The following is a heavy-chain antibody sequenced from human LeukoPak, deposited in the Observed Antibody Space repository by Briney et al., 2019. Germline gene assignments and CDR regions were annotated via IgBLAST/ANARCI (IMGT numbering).Heavy chain of an antibody. CDR2: INPNSGGT. CDR1: GYTFTGYY. J-gene: IGHJ4*02. CDR3: ARDLYCTNGVCGY. V-gene: IGHV1-2*02. D-gene: IGHD2-8*01. Sequence: GASVKVSCKASGYTFTGYYMHWVRQAPGQGLEWMGWINPNSGGTNYAQKFQGRVTMTRDTSISTAYMELSRLRSDDTAVYYCARDLYCTNGVCGYWGQGTLVTVSS.